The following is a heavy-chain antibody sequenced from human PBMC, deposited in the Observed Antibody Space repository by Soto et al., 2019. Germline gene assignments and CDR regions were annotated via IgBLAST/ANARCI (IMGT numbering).Heavy chain of an antibody. Sequence: SXTLSLTCTVSGGSVSSGSYYWSWIRQPPGKGLEWIGYIYYSGSTNYNPSLKSRVTISVDTSKNQFSLKLSSVTAADTAVSYCARAEQVLVWFDPWGPGTLVTVYS. CDR1: GGSVSSGSYY. V-gene: IGHV4-61*01. CDR2: IYYSGST. CDR3: ARAEQVLVWFDP. J-gene: IGHJ5*02. D-gene: IGHD6-13*01.